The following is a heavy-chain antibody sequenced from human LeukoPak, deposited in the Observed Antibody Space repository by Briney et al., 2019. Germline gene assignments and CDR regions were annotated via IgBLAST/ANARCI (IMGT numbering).Heavy chain of an antibody. Sequence: ASVKVSCKASGYTFTSYGISWVRQAPGQGLEWMGWISAYNGNTNYAQKLQGRVTMTTDTSTSTAYMELSSLRSEDTAVYYCASVPTTVTYYFDYWGQGTLVTVSS. D-gene: IGHD4-17*01. CDR2: ISAYNGNT. V-gene: IGHV1-18*01. CDR1: GYTFTSYG. J-gene: IGHJ4*02. CDR3: ASVPTTVTYYFDY.